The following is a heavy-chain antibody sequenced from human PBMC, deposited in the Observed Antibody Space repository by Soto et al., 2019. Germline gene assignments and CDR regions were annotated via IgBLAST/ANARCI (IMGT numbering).Heavy chain of an antibody. J-gene: IGHJ6*02. V-gene: IGHV1-69*06. CDR1: GGTFSIYA. CDR3: ARDSSAKYDFWSGYSSGMDV. Sequence: RASVKVSCKASGGTFSIYAISCVLQSPVQWLEGMGGIIPIFGTANYAQKFQGRVTITADKSTSTAYMELSSLRSEDTAVYYCARDSSAKYDFWSGYSSGMDVWGQGTTVTVSS. D-gene: IGHD3-3*01. CDR2: IIPIFGTA.